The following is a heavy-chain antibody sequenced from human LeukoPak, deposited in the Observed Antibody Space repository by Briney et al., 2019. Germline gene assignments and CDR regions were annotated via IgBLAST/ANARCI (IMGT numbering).Heavy chain of an antibody. CDR3: ARELSRILARSLDY. V-gene: IGHV3-48*03. CDR2: ISSSGSTI. CDR1: GFTFSSYE. D-gene: IGHD2-15*01. Sequence: GGSLRLSCAASGFTFSSYEMNWVRQAPGKGLEWVSYISSSGSTIYYADSVKGRFTISRDNAKNSLYLQMNSLRAEDTAVYYFARELSRILARSLDYWGQGTLVTVYS. J-gene: IGHJ4*02.